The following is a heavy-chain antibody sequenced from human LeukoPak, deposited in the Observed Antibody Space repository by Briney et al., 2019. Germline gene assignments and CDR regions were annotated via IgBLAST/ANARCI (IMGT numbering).Heavy chain of an antibody. CDR3: ARSYYYGSGSEFYFDY. D-gene: IGHD3-10*01. CDR1: GGSISSYY. J-gene: IGHJ4*02. Sequence: SETLSLTCTVSGGSISSYYWSWIRQPPGKGLEWIGYIYYSGSTNYNPSLKSRVTISVDTSKNQFSLKLSSVTAADTAVYYCARSYYYGSGSEFYFDYWGQGTLVTVSS. CDR2: IYYSGST. V-gene: IGHV4-59*01.